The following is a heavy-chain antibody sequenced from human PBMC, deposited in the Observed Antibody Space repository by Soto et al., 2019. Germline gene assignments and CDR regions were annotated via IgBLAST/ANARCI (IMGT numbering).Heavy chain of an antibody. J-gene: IGHJ3*01. D-gene: IGHD4-17*01. CDR2: ISYDGSNK. V-gene: IGHV3-30-3*01. CDR3: ARGGVHGDSDSFDF. CDR1: GFTFSSYA. Sequence: QVQLVNSGGGVVQPGRSLRLSCAASGFTFSSYAMHWVRQAPGKGLEWVAVISYDGSNKFYADSVKGRFTISRDNSKKTLYLQVNSLRAEDTAVYYCARGGVHGDSDSFDFWGQGTMVTVSS.